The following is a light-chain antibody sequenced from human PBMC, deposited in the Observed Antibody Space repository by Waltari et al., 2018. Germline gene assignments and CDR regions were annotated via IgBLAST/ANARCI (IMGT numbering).Light chain of an antibody. Sequence: DIVMTQSPDSLTVSLGERATVNCKSSQSVLSSSNNKNFLAGYKQKPGQPPKLVIYWASTRGSGVPDRFSGSGSGTDFTLTISSLQAEDVAVYYCQQYYITPPTFGQGTKVEIK. CDR3: QQYYITPPT. V-gene: IGKV4-1*01. CDR1: QSVLSSSNNKNF. CDR2: WAS. J-gene: IGKJ1*01.